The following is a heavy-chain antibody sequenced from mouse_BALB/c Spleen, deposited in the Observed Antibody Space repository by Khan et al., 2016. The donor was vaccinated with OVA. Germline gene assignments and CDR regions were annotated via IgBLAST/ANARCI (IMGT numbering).Heavy chain of an antibody. CDR2: IFPGSGTP. V-gene: IGHV1-77*01. CDR3: ARGGYSVFAY. CDR1: GYTFTDYI. D-gene: IGHD1-1*01. J-gene: IGHJ3*01. Sequence: QVQLKQSVPELVNPGASLKVSCKASGYTFTDYIIGWVKQSTRQGLEWIGDIFPGSGTPYYHEKFQDKATLTADKSSNTAYMQLSSLTSEDSAVYFCARGGYSVFAYWGQGTLVTVSA.